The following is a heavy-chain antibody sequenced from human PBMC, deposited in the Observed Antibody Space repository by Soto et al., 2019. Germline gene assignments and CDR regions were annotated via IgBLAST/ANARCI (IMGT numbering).Heavy chain of an antibody. CDR2: ISYDGSNK. Sequence: GESLKISCAASGFTFSSYGMHWVRQAPGKGLEWVAVISYDGSNKYYADSVKGRFTISRDNSKNTLYLQMNSLRAEDTAVYYCAKDGSLWGQGTLVTVSS. J-gene: IGHJ4*02. CDR1: GFTFSSYG. V-gene: IGHV3-30*18. CDR3: AKDGSL.